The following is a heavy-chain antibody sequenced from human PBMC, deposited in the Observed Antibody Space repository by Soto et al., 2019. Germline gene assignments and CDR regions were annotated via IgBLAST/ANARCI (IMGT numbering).Heavy chain of an antibody. CDR3: ASRETTAVLFD. CDR1: GFTFSNYA. Sequence: GGSLRLSCAASGFTFSNYAMTWVRQPLGKGLEWVSSISGSGGSTYYTASVNGRFTISRDNSNNTLYLEMSSLRADDTAIYYCASRETTAVLFDWGQGTLVTVSS. CDR2: ISGSGGST. V-gene: IGHV3-23*01. D-gene: IGHD4-17*01. J-gene: IGHJ4*02.